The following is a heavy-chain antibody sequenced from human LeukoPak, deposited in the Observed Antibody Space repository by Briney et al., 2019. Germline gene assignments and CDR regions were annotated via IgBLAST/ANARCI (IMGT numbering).Heavy chain of an antibody. Sequence: ASVKVSCKASGYTFTSYDINWVRQATGQGLEWMGWMNPNSGNTGYAQKFQGRVTMTRNTSISTAYMELSSLRSEDTAVYYCARSRRPGIAVAGTLSPYNWFDPWGQGTLVTVSS. CDR3: ARSRRPGIAVAGTLSPYNWFDP. V-gene: IGHV1-8*01. CDR2: MNPNSGNT. CDR1: GYTFTSYD. J-gene: IGHJ5*02. D-gene: IGHD6-19*01.